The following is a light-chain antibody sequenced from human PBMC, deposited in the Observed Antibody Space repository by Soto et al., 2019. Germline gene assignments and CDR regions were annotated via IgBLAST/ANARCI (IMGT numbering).Light chain of an antibody. J-gene: IGLJ3*02. CDR1: NSNIGNNY. Sequence: QSVLTQPPSVSAAPGQKVTISCSGSNSNIGNNYVAWYQHFPGTAPNLLIYDNNQRPSGIPDRFSGSKSGTSATLAITGLQTGDEADYYCATWDGGLSVVVFGGGTQLTVL. CDR2: DNN. CDR3: ATWDGGLSVVV. V-gene: IGLV1-51*01.